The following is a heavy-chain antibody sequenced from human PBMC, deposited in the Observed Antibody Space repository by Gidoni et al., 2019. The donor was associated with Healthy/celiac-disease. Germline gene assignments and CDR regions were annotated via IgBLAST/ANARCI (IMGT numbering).Heavy chain of an antibody. CDR3: ANSGNIAAPLGAY. Sequence: EVQLLESGGGLVQPGGSLRLSCAASGFNFSSDAMSWVRPDQGKGLEWVSGISGMGGRTYCADSVKGRFTISRDNSKNPLYLQMNSLRAEDTAVYYCANSGNIAAPLGAYWGQGTLVTVSS. V-gene: IGHV3-23*01. CDR2: ISGMGGRT. CDR1: GFNFSSDA. D-gene: IGHD6-6*01. J-gene: IGHJ4*02.